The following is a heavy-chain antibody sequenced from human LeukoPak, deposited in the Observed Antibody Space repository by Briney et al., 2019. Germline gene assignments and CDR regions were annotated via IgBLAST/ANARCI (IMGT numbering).Heavy chain of an antibody. V-gene: IGHV4-59*01. CDR3: ARDETDTSSWSD. D-gene: IGHD2-2*01. Sequence: SETLSLTCTVSGGSISSYYWSWIRQPPGKGLEWIGYIYYSGSTNYNPSLKSRVTISVDTSKNQFSLKLSSVTAADTAVYYCARDETDTSSWSDWGQGTLVTVSS. J-gene: IGHJ4*02. CDR1: GGSISSYY. CDR2: IYYSGST.